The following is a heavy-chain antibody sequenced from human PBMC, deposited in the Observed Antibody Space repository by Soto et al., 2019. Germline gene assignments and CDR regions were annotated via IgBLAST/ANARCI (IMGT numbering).Heavy chain of an antibody. Sequence: PSETLSLTCTVSGGSISSYYWSWIRQPPGKGLEWIGYIYYSGSTNYNPSLKSRVTISVDTSKNQFSLKLSSVTAADTAVYYCARFPRGYSYGRSLFDPWGQGSLVTVSS. J-gene: IGHJ5*02. CDR3: ARFPRGYSYGRSLFDP. CDR1: GGSISSYY. V-gene: IGHV4-59*01. D-gene: IGHD5-18*01. CDR2: IYYSGST.